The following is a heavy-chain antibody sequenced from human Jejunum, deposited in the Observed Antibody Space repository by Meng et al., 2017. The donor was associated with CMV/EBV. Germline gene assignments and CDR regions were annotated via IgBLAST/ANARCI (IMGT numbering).Heavy chain of an antibody. CDR2: INTDGCYR. D-gene: IGHD2-2*01. J-gene: IGHJ4*02. CDR3: MRETRYCSTTNCFESDY. CDR1: FPFSRHT. V-gene: IGHV3-64*04. Sequence: FPFSRHTMLWVRKAPGRGLEYVAAINTDGCYRHYAESVEGRFTISRDNSKSTLYLELDSLSVDDTAVYYRMRETRYCSTTNCFESDYWGQGTLVTVSS.